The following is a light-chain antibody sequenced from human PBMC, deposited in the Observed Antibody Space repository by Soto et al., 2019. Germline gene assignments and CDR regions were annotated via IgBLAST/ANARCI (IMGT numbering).Light chain of an antibody. CDR2: EAS. CDR3: QQYNSYPEA. V-gene: IGKV1-5*03. J-gene: IGKJ1*01. Sequence: DIQITQSPSTLSASVGDRVTITCRASQSVSSWLAWYQQKPGKAPKILIYEASSLESGVPSRFSGSGAGTEFTLTISSLQPDDFATYYCQQYNSYPEAFGQGTQVDIK. CDR1: QSVSSW.